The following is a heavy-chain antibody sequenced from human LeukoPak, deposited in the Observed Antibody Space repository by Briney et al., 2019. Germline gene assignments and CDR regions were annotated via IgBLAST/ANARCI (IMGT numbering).Heavy chain of an antibody. Sequence: GGSLRLSCAASGFTFNSYSMKWVRQAPGKGLEWVSSISSSRSYIYYADSVKGRFTISRDNAKNSLYLQMNSLRAEDTAVYYCARYCSSTSCQDYWGQGTLVTVSS. CDR1: GFTFNSYS. CDR2: ISSSRSYI. J-gene: IGHJ4*02. CDR3: ARYCSSTSCQDY. D-gene: IGHD2-2*01. V-gene: IGHV3-21*01.